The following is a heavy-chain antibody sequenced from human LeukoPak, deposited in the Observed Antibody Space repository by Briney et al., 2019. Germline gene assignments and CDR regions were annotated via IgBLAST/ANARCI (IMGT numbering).Heavy chain of an antibody. D-gene: IGHD4-17*01. CDR1: GFTFSSEA. Sequence: PGGSLRLSCVAYGFTFSSEAMSWVRQAPGQGLERVPAITNSGGLTFYADSVKGRFTISRDNSKNTLYLQMNSLRAEDTAVYYCAKDYLRKSDFWGQGALVTVSS. V-gene: IGHV3-23*01. CDR2: ITNSGGLT. CDR3: AKDYLRKSDF. J-gene: IGHJ4*02.